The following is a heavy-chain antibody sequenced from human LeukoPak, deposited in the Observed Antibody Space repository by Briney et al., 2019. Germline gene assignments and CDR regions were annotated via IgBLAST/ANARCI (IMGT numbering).Heavy chain of an antibody. V-gene: IGHV3-21*01. CDR2: ISSSSSYI. J-gene: IGHJ4*02. CDR3: ARGIECSGGSCYPYYFDY. D-gene: IGHD2-15*01. Sequence: GGSLRLSCAASGFTFSSYSMNWVRQAPGKGLEWVSSISSSSSYIYYADSVKGRFTISRDNAKNSLYLQMNSLRAEDTAEYYCARGIECSGGSCYPYYFDYWGQGTLVTVSS. CDR1: GFTFSSYS.